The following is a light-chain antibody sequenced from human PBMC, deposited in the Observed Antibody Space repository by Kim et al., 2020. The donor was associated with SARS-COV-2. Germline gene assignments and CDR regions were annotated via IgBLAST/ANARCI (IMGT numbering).Light chain of an antibody. V-gene: IGLV3-1*01. CDR3: QAWDSSTHWV. CDR1: KLGDKY. CDR2: QDS. J-gene: IGLJ3*02. Sequence: SYELTQPPSVSVSPGQTASITCSGDKLGDKYACCYQQKPGQSPVLVIYQDSKRPSGIPERFSGSNSGNTETLTISGTQAMDEADYYCQAWDSSTHWVFGGGTKGTVL.